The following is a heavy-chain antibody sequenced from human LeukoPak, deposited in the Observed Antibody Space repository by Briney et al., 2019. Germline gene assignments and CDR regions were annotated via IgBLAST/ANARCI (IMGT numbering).Heavy chain of an antibody. CDR2: IYTDG. CDR3: ARVHPQSGYFDY. J-gene: IGHJ4*02. CDR1: GFTVSSNY. Sequence: GGSLRLSCAASGFTVSSNYMSWVRQAPGKGLEWVSVIYTDGSADSVKGRFSISRDNSKNTVYLQMNSLRTDDTAVYYCARVHPQSGYFDYWGLGTLVTVSS. V-gene: IGHV3-53*01. D-gene: IGHD3-10*01.